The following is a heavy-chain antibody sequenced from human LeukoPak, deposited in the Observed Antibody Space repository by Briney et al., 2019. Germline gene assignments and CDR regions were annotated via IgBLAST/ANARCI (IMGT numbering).Heavy chain of an antibody. CDR1: GYTFTGYY. J-gene: IGHJ4*02. D-gene: IGHD2-2*02. Sequence: ASVKVSCKASGYTFTGYYMHWVRQAPGQGLEWMGWINLNSGGTNYAQKFQGRVTMTRDTSISTAYMELSRLRSDDTAVYYCARVTSAYCSSTSCYSVGYWGQGTLVTVSS. V-gene: IGHV1-2*02. CDR2: INLNSGGT. CDR3: ARVTSAYCSSTSCYSVGY.